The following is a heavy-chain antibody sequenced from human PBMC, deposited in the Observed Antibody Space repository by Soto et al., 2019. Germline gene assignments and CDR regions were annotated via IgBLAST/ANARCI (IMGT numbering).Heavy chain of an antibody. J-gene: IGHJ4*02. CDR3: ERDKITGLFDY. CDR2: INHSGST. Sequence: QVQLQQWGAGLLKPSETLSLTCAVYGGSFSGYYWTWIRQPPGTGLEWIGEINHSGSTNYNPSLKSRVTISVDTSKNQFSLKLTYVTAADTAEYYCERDKITGLFDYWGQGTLVTVSS. V-gene: IGHV4-34*01. CDR1: GGSFSGYY. D-gene: IGHD2-8*02.